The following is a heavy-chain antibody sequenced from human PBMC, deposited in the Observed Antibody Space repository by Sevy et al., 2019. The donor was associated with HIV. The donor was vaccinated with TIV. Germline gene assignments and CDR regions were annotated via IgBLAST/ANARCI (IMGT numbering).Heavy chain of an antibody. CDR3: ALERLSSNVAEYFQN. V-gene: IGHV3-30-3*01. CDR1: GFTFNAFS. J-gene: IGHJ1*01. D-gene: IGHD1-1*01. CDR2: ISLDGGNQ. Sequence: GGSLRLSCAASGFTFNAFSMHWVRQAPGKGLEWVATISLDGGNQHYADSGRGRFTISRDNSQNALFLQMNSLRPDDTALYYCALERLSSNVAEYFQNWGQGALVTVSS.